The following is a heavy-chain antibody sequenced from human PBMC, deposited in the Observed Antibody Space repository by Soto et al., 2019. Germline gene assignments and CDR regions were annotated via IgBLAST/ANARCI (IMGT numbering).Heavy chain of an antibody. J-gene: IGHJ6*02. V-gene: IGHV3-48*02. Sequence: GGSLRLSCAASGFTFSSYSMNWVRQAPGKGLEWVSYISSSSTIYYADSVKGRFTISRDNAKNSLYLQMNSLRDEDTAVYYCAREGDGYSYALYYYGMDVWGQGTTVTVSS. CDR3: AREGDGYSYALYYYGMDV. D-gene: IGHD5-18*01. CDR2: ISSSSTI. CDR1: GFTFSSYS.